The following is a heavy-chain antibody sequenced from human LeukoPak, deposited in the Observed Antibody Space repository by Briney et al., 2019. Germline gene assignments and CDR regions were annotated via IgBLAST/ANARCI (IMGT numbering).Heavy chain of an antibody. Sequence: SETLSLTCTVSGGSISGSSYYWGWIRQPPGKGLEWIGSIYYSGSTYYNPSLKSRVTISVDTSKNQFSLKLNSVTATDTAVYYCARAYDSSGYYYGWGQGTLVTVSS. J-gene: IGHJ4*02. D-gene: IGHD3-22*01. V-gene: IGHV4-39*02. CDR3: ARAYDSSGYYYG. CDR1: GGSISGSSYY. CDR2: IYYSGST.